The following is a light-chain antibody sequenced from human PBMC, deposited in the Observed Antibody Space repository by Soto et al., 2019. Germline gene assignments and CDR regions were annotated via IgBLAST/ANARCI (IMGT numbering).Light chain of an antibody. Sequence: QSVLTQPPSVSAAPGQKVIISCSGNRSNIGNNVVSWYQHVPGAAPKLLIYDSHQRPSGIPDRFSGSKSGTSATLGITGLQTGDEADYYCGSWDDSLSVRMFGGGTKLTV. V-gene: IGLV1-51*01. CDR3: GSWDDSLSVRM. CDR2: DSH. CDR1: RSNIGNNV. J-gene: IGLJ3*02.